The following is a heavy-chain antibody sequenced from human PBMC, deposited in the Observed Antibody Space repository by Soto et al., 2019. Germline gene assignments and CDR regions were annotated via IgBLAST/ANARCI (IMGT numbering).Heavy chain of an antibody. D-gene: IGHD3-10*01. CDR2: ISAYNGNT. CDR1: GYTFTSYG. Sequence: ASVKVSCKASGYTFTSYGISWVRQAPGQGLEWMGWISAYNGNTNYAQKLQGRVTMTTDTSTSTAYMELRSLRSDDTAVYYCAREDYGSGSYWPDYWGQGTLVTVSS. CDR3: AREDYGSGSYWPDY. J-gene: IGHJ4*02. V-gene: IGHV1-18*01.